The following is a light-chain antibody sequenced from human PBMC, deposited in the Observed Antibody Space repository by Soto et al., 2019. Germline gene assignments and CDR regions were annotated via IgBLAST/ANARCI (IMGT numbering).Light chain of an antibody. J-gene: IGLJ1*01. CDR2: DVS. V-gene: IGLV2-14*01. Sequence: QSALTQPASVSGSPGQSITISCTGTSSDVGGYNDVSWYQQHPGKAPKLMIYDVSNRPSGVSNRFSGSKSGNTASLTISGLQAEDEDDYYCSSYTSSSTLLYVFGTGTKLTVL. CDR3: SSYTSSSTLLYV. CDR1: SSDVGGYND.